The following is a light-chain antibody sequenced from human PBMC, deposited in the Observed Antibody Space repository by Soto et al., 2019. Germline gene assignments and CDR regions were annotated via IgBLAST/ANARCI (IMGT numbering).Light chain of an antibody. Sequence: QSALTQPASVSGSPGQSITTSCTGTSSDVGAYDFVSWYQQHPDKAPKLMIYEVRGRPSGVSNRFSGSKSFNTATLTISGLQAEDEADYYCSSHTTRNTRVFGTGTKLTVL. CDR3: SSHTTRNTRV. CDR2: EVR. J-gene: IGLJ1*01. CDR1: SSDVGAYDF. V-gene: IGLV2-14*03.